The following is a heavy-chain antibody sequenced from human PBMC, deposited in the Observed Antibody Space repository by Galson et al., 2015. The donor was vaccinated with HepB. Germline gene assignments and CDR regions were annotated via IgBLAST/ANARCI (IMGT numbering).Heavy chain of an antibody. D-gene: IGHD3-3*01. CDR3: AKGVTGGYDFWSGYYPRWYYFDY. V-gene: IGHV3-23*01. Sequence: SLRLSCAASGFTFSSYAMSWVRQAPGKGLEWVSAISGSGGSTYYADSVKGRFTISRDNSKNTLYLQMNSLRAEDTAVYYCAKGVTGGYDFWSGYYPRWYYFDYWGQGTLVTVSS. CDR2: ISGSGGST. CDR1: GFTFSSYA. J-gene: IGHJ4*02.